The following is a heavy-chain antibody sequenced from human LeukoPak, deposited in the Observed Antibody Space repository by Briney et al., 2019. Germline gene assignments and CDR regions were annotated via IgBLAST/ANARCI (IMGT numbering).Heavy chain of an antibody. CDR3: ARQARGQQLPRLDY. V-gene: IGHV4-38-2*02. Sequence: SETLSLTCTVSGYSISSGYYWGWIRQPPGKGLGWIGSIYHSGSTYYNPSLKSRVTISVDTSKNQFSLKLSSVTAADTAVYYCARQARGQQLPRLDYWGQGTLVTVSS. J-gene: IGHJ4*02. CDR1: GYSISSGYY. D-gene: IGHD6-13*01. CDR2: IYHSGST.